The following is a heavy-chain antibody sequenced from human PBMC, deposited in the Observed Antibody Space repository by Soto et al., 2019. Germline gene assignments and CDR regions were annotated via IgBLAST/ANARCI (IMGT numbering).Heavy chain of an antibody. CDR1: GITISSNG. V-gene: IGHV3-48*01. Sequence: EVQLVESGGGSVQPGGALRLSCAASGITISSNGMNWVRQAPGKGLEWVSYISSSSDTIYYADFVKGRFTISRDNAKNSLYLQMNSLRVEDTATYYCARGMGIATTGRYKYWGQGTMITVSS. CDR3: ARGMGIATTGRYKY. J-gene: IGHJ4*02. D-gene: IGHD1-1*01. CDR2: ISSSSDTI.